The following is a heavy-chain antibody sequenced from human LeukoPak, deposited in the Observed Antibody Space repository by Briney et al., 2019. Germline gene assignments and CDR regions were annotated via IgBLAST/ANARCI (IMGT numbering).Heavy chain of an antibody. V-gene: IGHV3-74*01. D-gene: IGHD1-26*01. CDR2: INSDRTYT. CDR3: ARGPESYYSDY. J-gene: IGHJ4*02. Sequence: QSGGSLRLSCAASGFIFSNYWFHWVRQAPGKGLVWVSRINSDRTYTTYADFVKGRFTISRDNAKNTVYLQMSSLRAEDTAFYYCARGPESYYSDYWGQGTLVTVSS. CDR1: GFIFSNYW.